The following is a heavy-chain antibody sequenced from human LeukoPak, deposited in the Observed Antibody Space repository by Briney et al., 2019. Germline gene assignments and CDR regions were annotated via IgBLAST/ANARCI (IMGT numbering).Heavy chain of an antibody. V-gene: IGHV3-30*03. J-gene: IGHJ4*02. CDR2: MSYNGGDE. CDR1: GFNFNSYA. D-gene: IGHD3-22*01. Sequence: GGSLRLSCAVSGFNFNSYAMHWVRQAPGKGLEWVALMSYNGGDEYYADSVQGRFTISRDNSKNTLFLQVNRLRPEDTAVYYCARDEHYYDSSGYYPTLDYWGQGTLVTVSS. CDR3: ARDEHYYDSSGYYPTLDY.